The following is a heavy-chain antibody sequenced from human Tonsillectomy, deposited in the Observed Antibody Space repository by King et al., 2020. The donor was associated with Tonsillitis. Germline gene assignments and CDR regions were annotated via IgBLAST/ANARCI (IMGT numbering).Heavy chain of an antibody. Sequence: DVQLVESGGGLVQPGGSLRLSCAASGFAFSSYWMSWVRQAPGKGLEWVANIKQDGSEKYYVDSVKGRFTISRDNAKNSLYLQMNSLRAEDTAVYYCARGPDYGSGSYYTYYFDYWGQGTLVTVSS. D-gene: IGHD3-10*01. CDR3: ARGPDYGSGSYYTYYFDY. CDR2: IKQDGSEK. J-gene: IGHJ4*02. V-gene: IGHV3-7*03. CDR1: GFAFSSYW.